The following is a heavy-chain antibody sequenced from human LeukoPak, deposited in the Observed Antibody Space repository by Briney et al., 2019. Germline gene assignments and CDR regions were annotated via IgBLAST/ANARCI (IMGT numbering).Heavy chain of an antibody. CDR2: IRSKAYGGTT. J-gene: IGHJ4*02. V-gene: IGHV3-49*03. D-gene: IGHD2-15*01. Sequence: PGGSLRLSCTASGFTFGDFAMSWFRQAPGKGLEWVGFIRSKAYGGTTEYAASVKGRFTISRDDSKSIAYLQMNSLKTEDTAVYYCTRDQWLYCSGGSCGTFGYWGQGTLVTVSS. CDR1: GFTFGDFA. CDR3: TRDQWLYCSGGSCGTFGY.